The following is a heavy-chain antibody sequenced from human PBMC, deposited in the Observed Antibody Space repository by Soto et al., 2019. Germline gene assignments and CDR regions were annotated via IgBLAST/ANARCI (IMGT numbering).Heavy chain of an antibody. CDR1: GGSVSGYY. V-gene: IGHV4-34*01. Sequence: SLTFAVYGGSVSGYYWSWIRQPPGKGLEWIGEINHSGSTNYNPSLKSRVTISVDTSKNQFSLKLSSVTAADTAVYYCARVSRELRNYYYYGMDVWGQGTTVTVSS. CDR2: INHSGST. D-gene: IGHD1-7*01. J-gene: IGHJ6*02. CDR3: ARVSRELRNYYYYGMDV.